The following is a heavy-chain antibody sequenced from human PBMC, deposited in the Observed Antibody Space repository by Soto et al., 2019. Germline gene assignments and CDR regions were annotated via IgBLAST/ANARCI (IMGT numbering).Heavy chain of an antibody. Sequence: SVKVSCKTAGGTLSSYTIGWVRQAPGQGLEWMGGLVPGSATANYAQKFQGRVAISADESTGTAYMELRSLRSEDTAVYYCASRYYSPLPAGYWYFDLWGRGTLVTVS. CDR1: GGTLSSYT. CDR2: LVPGSATA. D-gene: IGHD3-10*01. V-gene: IGHV1-69*13. J-gene: IGHJ2*01. CDR3: ASRYYSPLPAGYWYFDL.